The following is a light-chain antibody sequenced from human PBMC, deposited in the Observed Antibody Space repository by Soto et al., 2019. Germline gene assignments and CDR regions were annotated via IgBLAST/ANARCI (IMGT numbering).Light chain of an antibody. CDR1: QSVYSN. V-gene: IGKV3-15*01. CDR2: DAS. J-gene: IGKJ3*01. CDR3: QQYNTGPLP. Sequence: ETVMTQSPATLSVSPGERPTLSCRASQSVYSNLAWYQQKPGQAPRLLIYDASTRATGIPARFSGSGSGTEFTLTISSLQSEDFAVYYCQQYNTGPLPFGPGTKVDIK.